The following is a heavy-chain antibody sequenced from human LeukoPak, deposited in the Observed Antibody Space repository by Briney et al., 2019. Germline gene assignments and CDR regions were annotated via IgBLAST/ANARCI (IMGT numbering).Heavy chain of an antibody. V-gene: IGHV3-7*01. D-gene: IGHD6-19*01. J-gene: IGHJ3*02. CDR2: IKEDVSEE. CDR3: ARDPSSGWYGDAFDI. Sequence: PGGSLRLSCAASVFNFGEFWMAWVRQTPGKGREWVAYIKEDVSEEFYVDSVKGRFTSSRDNSKNTLYLQMNSLRAEDTAVYYCARDPSSGWYGDAFDIWGQGTMVTVSS. CDR1: VFNFGEFW.